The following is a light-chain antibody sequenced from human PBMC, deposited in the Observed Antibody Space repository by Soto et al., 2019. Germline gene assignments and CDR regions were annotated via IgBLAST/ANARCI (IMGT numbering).Light chain of an antibody. CDR2: ATS. Sequence: IKLNHSPSSLSASEGDRVTITCRASQGISSYLAWYQQKPGKAPKLLIYATSTLQSGAPSRFSGSGSGTEFALTISSLQPEDSATYYCQQLKSYPLTFGGGTKVDIK. V-gene: IGKV1-9*01. CDR3: QQLKSYPLT. CDR1: QGISSY. J-gene: IGKJ4*01.